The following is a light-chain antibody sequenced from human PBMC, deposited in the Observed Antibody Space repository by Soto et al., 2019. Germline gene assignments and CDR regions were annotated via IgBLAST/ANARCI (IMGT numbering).Light chain of an antibody. CDR2: EVT. CDR3: NSYTTSSTLV. CDR1: SSDVGGYNY. J-gene: IGLJ2*01. Sequence: QSALTQPASVSGSPGQSITISCTGTSSDVGGYNYVSWYQQHPGKAPKLMIYEVTNRPSGISDRFSASKSGNTASLTISGLQAEDEADYYCNSYTTSSTLVVGGGTKLTVL. V-gene: IGLV2-14*01.